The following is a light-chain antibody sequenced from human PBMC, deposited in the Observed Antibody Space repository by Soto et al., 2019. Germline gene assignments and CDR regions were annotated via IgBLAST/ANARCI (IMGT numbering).Light chain of an antibody. J-gene: IGKJ2*01. CDR3: QQSYSTPQT. CDR1: QSISSY. CDR2: AAS. V-gene: IGKV1-39*01. Sequence: DIQMTQSPSSLSASVGDRVTITCRASQSISSYLNWYQQKPGKAPKLLIYAASSLQSAVPSRFSGIGSGTDFTLTISSLQPEDFATYYCQQSYSTPQTFGQGTKLEIK.